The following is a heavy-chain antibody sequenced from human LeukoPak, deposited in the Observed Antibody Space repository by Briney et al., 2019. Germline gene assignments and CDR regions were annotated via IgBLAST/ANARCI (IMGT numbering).Heavy chain of an antibody. V-gene: IGHV4-38-2*02. Sequence: SETLSLTCTVSGYSISSGYCWGWIRQPPGKGLEWIGSIYHSGSTYYNPSLKSRVTISVDTSKNQFSLKLSSVTAADTAVYYCARDHLFYYGSGSYYNEYYFDYWGQGTLVTVSS. CDR3: ARDHLFYYGSGSYYNEYYFDY. J-gene: IGHJ4*02. D-gene: IGHD3-10*01. CDR2: IYHSGST. CDR1: GYSISSGYC.